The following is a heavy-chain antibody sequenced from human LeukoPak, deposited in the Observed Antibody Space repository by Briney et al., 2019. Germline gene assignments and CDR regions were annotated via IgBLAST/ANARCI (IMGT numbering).Heavy chain of an antibody. CDR2: IYTSGST. V-gene: IGHV4-61*02. CDR3: ARGATVTTPFDY. Sequence: SQTLSLTCTVSGGSISSGSYYWSWIRQPAGKGLEWIGRIYTSGSTNYNPSLKSRVTISVDASKNQFSLKLSSVTAADTAVYYCARGATVTTPFDYWGQGTLVTVSS. J-gene: IGHJ4*02. CDR1: GGSISSGSYY. D-gene: IGHD4-17*01.